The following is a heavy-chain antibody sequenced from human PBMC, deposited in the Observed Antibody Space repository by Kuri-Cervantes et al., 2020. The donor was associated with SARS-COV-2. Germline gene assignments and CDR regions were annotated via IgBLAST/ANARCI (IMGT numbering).Heavy chain of an antibody. Sequence: GESLKISCAASGFTFSSYSMHWVCQAPGKGLEWVAFIRYDGSNKYYADSVKGRFTISRDNSKNTLYLQMNSLRAEDTAVYYCAKDSLLEVKFDYWGQGTLVTVSS. D-gene: IGHD1-1*01. CDR1: GFTFSSYS. J-gene: IGHJ4*02. V-gene: IGHV3-30*02. CDR3: AKDSLLEVKFDY. CDR2: IRYDGSNK.